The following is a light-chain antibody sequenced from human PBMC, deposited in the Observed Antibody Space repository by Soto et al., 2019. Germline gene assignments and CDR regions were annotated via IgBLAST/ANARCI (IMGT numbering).Light chain of an antibody. V-gene: IGLV2-11*01. CDR1: SRDVGGYNY. CDR3: CSYAGSYV. J-gene: IGLJ1*01. Sequence: QFALTQPRSVSGSPGQSVTISCTGTSRDVGGYNYVSWYQQHPGKAPKLMIYDVSKRPSGVPDRFSGSKSGNTASLTISGLQAEDEADYYCCSYAGSYVFGTGTKLTVL. CDR2: DVS.